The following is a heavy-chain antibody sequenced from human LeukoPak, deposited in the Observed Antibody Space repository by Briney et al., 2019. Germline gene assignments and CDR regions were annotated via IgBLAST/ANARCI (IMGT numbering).Heavy chain of an antibody. CDR1: GFTFSSYS. CDR3: ARDLRTGYTYGYPLDY. Sequence: GGSLRLSCAASGFTFSSYSMNWVRQAPGKGLEWVSSISSSSSYIYYADSVKGRFTISRDNAKNSLYLQMNSLRAEDTAFYYCARDLRTGYTYGYPLDYWGQGTLVTVSS. J-gene: IGHJ4*02. CDR2: ISSSSSYI. V-gene: IGHV3-21*01. D-gene: IGHD5-18*01.